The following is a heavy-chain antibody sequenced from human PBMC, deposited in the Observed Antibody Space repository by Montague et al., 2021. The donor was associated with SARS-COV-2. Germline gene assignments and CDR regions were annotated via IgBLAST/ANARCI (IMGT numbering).Heavy chain of an antibody. D-gene: IGHD6-13*01. V-gene: IGHV6-1*01. Sequence: CAISGDSVYSNRATWNWIRQSPSRGLEWLGRTYYRSMWKSDYARXVKSRIAINPDTSKNQFSLQLSSVTPEDTALYYCVRGIEAAGSYDYWGQGTLVTVSS. CDR1: GDSVYSNRAT. CDR3: VRGIEAAGSYDY. J-gene: IGHJ4*02. CDR2: TYYRSMWKS.